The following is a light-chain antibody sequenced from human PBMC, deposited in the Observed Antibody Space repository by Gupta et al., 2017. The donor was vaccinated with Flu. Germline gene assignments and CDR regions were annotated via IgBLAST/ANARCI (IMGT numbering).Light chain of an antibody. CDR2: RNI. CDR3: AAYDGDRRVPV. J-gene: IGLJ3*02. CDR1: SSNIGTNY. V-gene: IGLV1-47*01. Sequence: QSVLTQPPSASGAPGPRVTISCSGSSSNIGTNYVYWYQQHPGTAPKLLIYRNIQRPSGVPYRFSGSKSGTSASLAISGLRSEDEADYYCAAYDGDRRVPVFGGGTKLTVL.